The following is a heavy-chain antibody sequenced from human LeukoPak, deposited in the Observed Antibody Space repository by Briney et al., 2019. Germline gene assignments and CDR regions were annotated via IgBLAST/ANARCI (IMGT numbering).Heavy chain of an antibody. CDR3: AKDATERYDSSSNYHD. J-gene: IGHJ4*02. V-gene: IGHV3-9*01. Sequence: GGSLRLSCAASGFTFDDYAMHWVRQAPGKGLECVSGICWNSGSIGYADSVKGRFTISRDNTKNSLYLQMNSLRAEDTALYYCAKDATERYDSSSNYHDWGQGTLVTVSS. D-gene: IGHD3-22*01. CDR2: ICWNSGSI. CDR1: GFTFDDYA.